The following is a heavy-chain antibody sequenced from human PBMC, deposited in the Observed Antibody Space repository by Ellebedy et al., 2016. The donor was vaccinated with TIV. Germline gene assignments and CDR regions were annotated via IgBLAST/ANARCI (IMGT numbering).Heavy chain of an antibody. CDR1: GHTFTSYP. Sequence: AASVKVSCKASGHTFTSYPMHWVRQAPGQRLEWMGWINVGNGKTKYSQKFQGRLTITRDTSASTAYMELSSLRSEDTAVYYCASGPGLPWGDFDYWGQGTLVTVAS. CDR3: ASGPGLPWGDFDY. J-gene: IGHJ4*02. CDR2: INVGNGKT. V-gene: IGHV1-3*01. D-gene: IGHD3-16*01.